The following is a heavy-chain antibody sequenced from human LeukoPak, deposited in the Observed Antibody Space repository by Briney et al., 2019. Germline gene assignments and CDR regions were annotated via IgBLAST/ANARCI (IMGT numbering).Heavy chain of an antibody. V-gene: IGHV3-7*01. CDR2: IKQDGREK. J-gene: IGHJ4*02. CDR3: ARDTSTRITMVRGALGC. D-gene: IGHD3-10*01. Sequence: PGGSLRLSCAASGFTFSSYWMSWVRQAPGKGLEWVANIKQDGREKYYVDSVKGRFTISRDNAKNSLYLQMNSLRAEDTAVYYCARDTSTRITMVRGALGCWGQGTLVTVSS. CDR1: GFTFSSYW.